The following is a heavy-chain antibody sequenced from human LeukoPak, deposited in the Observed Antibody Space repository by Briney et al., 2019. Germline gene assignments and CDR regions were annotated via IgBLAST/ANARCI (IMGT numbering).Heavy chain of an antibody. J-gene: IGHJ4*02. V-gene: IGHV1-18*01. CDR2: VIAYNGDT. Sequence: ASVKVSCKASGYTFTSYGFSWVRQAPGQGLGWMGWVIAYNGDTNYAQKLQGRVTMTTDTSTSTAHMELRSLRSDDTAVYYCARGREQLDYWGQGTLVTVSS. CDR1: GYTFTSYG. D-gene: IGHD1-26*01. CDR3: ARGREQLDY.